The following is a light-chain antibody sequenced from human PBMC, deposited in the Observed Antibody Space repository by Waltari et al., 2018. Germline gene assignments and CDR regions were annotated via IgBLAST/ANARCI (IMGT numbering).Light chain of an antibody. CDR3: SSYTSSSTLV. CDR2: EVS. CDR1: SSDVGGYND. Sequence: QSALTQPASVSGSPGQSIPISCTGTSSDVGGYNDVSWYQQHPGKAPKLMIYEVSNRPSGVSNRFSGSKSGNTASLTISGLQAEDEADYYCSSYTSSSTLVFGGGTKLTVL. V-gene: IGLV2-14*01. J-gene: IGLJ2*01.